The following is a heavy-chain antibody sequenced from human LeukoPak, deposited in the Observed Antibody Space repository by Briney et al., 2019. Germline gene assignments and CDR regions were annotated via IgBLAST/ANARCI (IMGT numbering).Heavy chain of an antibody. V-gene: IGHV4-61*02. CDR1: GGSISSGSYY. CDR2: IYTSGST. D-gene: IGHD6-13*01. CDR3: ARDRSSSSWYGDAFDI. J-gene: IGHJ3*02. Sequence: SETLSLTCTVSGGSISSGSYYWSWIRQPAGKGLEWIGRIYTSGSTNYNPSLKSRVTISVDTSKNQFSLKLSSVTAADTAVYYCARDRSSSSWYGDAFDIWGQGTMVTISS.